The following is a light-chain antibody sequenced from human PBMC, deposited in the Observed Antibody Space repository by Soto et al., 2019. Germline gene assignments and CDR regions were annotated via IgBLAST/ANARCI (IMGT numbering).Light chain of an antibody. CDR2: DAS. CDR3: HQRSTWPFT. J-gene: IGKJ3*01. CDR1: QSISSY. Sequence: EIVLTQSPATLSLSPGERATLSCRASQSISSYLAWYQQKPDQAPRRLIYDASNRATGIPARFSGSGSGTDFTLTISSLEPEDFAVYYCHQRSTWPFTFGPGTKVDI. V-gene: IGKV3-11*01.